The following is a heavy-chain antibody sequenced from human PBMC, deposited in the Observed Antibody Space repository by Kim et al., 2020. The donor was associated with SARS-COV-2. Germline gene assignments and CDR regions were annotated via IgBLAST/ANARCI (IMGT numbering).Heavy chain of an antibody. D-gene: IGHD1-26*01. Sequence: GGSLRLSCAAPGFTLSGYWMHWVRQAPGKGLVWVSRINSDGLTTHYADSVKGRFTISRDNAKNTVYLQMNSLRGEDTAVYYCARVSTTTLFDYWGHGTLVTVSS. J-gene: IGHJ4*01. CDR3: ARVSTTTLFDY. CDR1: GFTLSGYW. V-gene: IGHV3-74*01. CDR2: INSDGLTT.